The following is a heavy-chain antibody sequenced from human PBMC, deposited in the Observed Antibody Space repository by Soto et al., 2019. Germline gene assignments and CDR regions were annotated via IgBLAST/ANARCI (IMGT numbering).Heavy chain of an antibody. V-gene: IGHV4-34*01. CDR2: INHSGST. CDR1: GGSFSGYY. CDR3: ARDGGLWSYYSYYMDV. Sequence: QVQLQQWGAGLLKPSETLSLTCAVYGGSFSGYYWSWIRQPPGKGLEWIGEINHSGSTNYNPSLKSRVTISVDTSQNQFSLKLSSVTAAETAVYYCARDGGLWSYYSYYMDVWGKGTTVTVSS. J-gene: IGHJ6*03. D-gene: IGHD3-10*01.